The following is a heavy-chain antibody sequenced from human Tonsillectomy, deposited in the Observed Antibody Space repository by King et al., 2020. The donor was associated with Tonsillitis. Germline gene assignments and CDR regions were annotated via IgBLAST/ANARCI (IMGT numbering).Heavy chain of an antibody. V-gene: IGHV4-59*01. D-gene: IGHD1-26*01. CDR2: FNYSVSS. CDR1: GGSISSYY. J-gene: IGHJ4*02. Sequence: VQLQESGPGLVKPSETLSLTCTVSGGSISSYYWNWIRQPPGTELEWIGYFNYSVSSNSNPPLKPRVTISVDTSQNQFSLKLTSVTAADTAVYYCARGGRDSGSPGRVDYWGQGTLVTVSS. CDR3: ARGGRDSGSPGRVDY.